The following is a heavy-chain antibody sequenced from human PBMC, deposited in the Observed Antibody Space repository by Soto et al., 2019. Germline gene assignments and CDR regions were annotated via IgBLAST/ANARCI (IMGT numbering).Heavy chain of an antibody. V-gene: IGHV3-23*01. CDR2: IGGDGGSP. D-gene: IGHD3-3*02. CDR1: GFTFSEYA. J-gene: IGHJ3*02. CDR3: AKDSINRHGIYAPFDI. Sequence: PGGSLRLSCAASGFTFSEYAMSWVRQAPGKGLEWVSVIGGDGGSPNYADSVKGRFTVSRDNSKSTLYLQMDSLRAEDTALYYCAKDSINRHGIYAPFDIWGQGTMVTVSS.